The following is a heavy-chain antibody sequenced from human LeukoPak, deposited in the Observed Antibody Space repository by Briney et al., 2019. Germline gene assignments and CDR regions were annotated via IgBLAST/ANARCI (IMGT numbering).Heavy chain of an antibody. J-gene: IGHJ4*02. V-gene: IGHV3-20*04. Sequence: PGGSLRLSCEASGFTFDDYGMSWVRQPPGKGLGWVSGINRNGGSTDYADSVKGRFTISRDNAKNSHFLQMNSLRVEDTALYYCARGFRNGPFDCWGQGTLVTVSS. CDR1: GFTFDDYG. D-gene: IGHD2-8*01. CDR3: ARGFRNGPFDC. CDR2: INRNGGST.